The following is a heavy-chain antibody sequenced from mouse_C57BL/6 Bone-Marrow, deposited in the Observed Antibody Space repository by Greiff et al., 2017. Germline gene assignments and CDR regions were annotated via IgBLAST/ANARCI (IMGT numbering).Heavy chain of an antibody. Sequence: QVQLQQPGAELVKPGASVKLSCKASGYTFTSYWMHWVKQRPGQGLEWIGMIHPNSGSTNYNEKFKSKATLTVDKSSSTAYMQLSSLTSEDSAVYYCARRGKDGYYDYWGQGTTLTVSS. CDR1: GYTFTSYW. V-gene: IGHV1-64*01. J-gene: IGHJ2*01. CDR2: IHPNSGST. CDR3: ARRGKDGYYDY. D-gene: IGHD2-3*01.